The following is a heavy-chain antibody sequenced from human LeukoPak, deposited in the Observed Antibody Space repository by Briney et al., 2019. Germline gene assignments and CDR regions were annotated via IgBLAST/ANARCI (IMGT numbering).Heavy chain of an antibody. CDR3: ARSGDGNWFDP. V-gene: IGHV1-18*04. CDR2: ISAYNGAT. Sequence: GASVKVSCKCSGYTFSNFGVGWARQAPGQGLEWMGWISAYNGATNYAQKVQGRVTMTTDTSTSTAYMELRSLRSDDTAVYYCARSGDGNWFDPWGQGTLVSVSS. J-gene: IGHJ5*02. D-gene: IGHD1-14*01. CDR1: GYTFSNFG.